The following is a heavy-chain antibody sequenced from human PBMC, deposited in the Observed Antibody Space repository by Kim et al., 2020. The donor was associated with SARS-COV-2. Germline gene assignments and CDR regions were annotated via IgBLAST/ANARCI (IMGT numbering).Heavy chain of an antibody. Sequence: SETLSLTCTVSGGSISSSSYYWGWIRQPPGKGLEWIGSIYYSRSTYYNPSLKSRVTISVDTSKNQFSLKLSSVTAADTAVYYCAYATVTTGLFDYWGQGT. CDR3: AYATVTTGLFDY. CDR1: GGSISSSSYY. D-gene: IGHD4-17*01. J-gene: IGHJ4*02. CDR2: IYYSRST. V-gene: IGHV4-39*01.